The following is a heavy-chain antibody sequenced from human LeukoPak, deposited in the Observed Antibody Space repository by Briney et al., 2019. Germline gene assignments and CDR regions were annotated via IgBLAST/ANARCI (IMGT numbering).Heavy chain of an antibody. J-gene: IGHJ4*02. Sequence: ASVKVSCKASGYTFTSYYMHWVRQAPGQGLEWMGIINPSGGSTSYAQKFQGRVTMTRDTSTSTVYMELSSLRSEDTAVYYCARDGVGEMATINFDYWGQGTLATVSS. D-gene: IGHD5-24*01. V-gene: IGHV1-46*01. CDR3: ARDGVGEMATINFDY. CDR2: INPSGGST. CDR1: GYTFTSYY.